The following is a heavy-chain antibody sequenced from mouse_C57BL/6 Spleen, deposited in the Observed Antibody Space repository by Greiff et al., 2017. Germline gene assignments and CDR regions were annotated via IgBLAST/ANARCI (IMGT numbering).Heavy chain of an antibody. J-gene: IGHJ3*01. CDR1: GYAFTNYL. V-gene: IGHV1-54*01. Sequence: QVQLKESGAELVRPGTSVKLSCKASGYAFTNYLIEWVKQRPGQGLEWIGVINPGSGGTNYNEKFKGKATLTVDKSSSTAYMQLSSLTSEGTAVYVCARSWAYWGQGTLVTVSA. CDR3: ARSWAY. CDR2: INPGSGGT.